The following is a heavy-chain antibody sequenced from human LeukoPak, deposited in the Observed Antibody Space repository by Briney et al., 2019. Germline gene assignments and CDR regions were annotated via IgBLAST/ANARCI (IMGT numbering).Heavy chain of an antibody. J-gene: IGHJ4*02. CDR1: GFSFSGHW. CDR2: ISPTGSTT. CDR3: ARGPNSNWSGLDF. V-gene: IGHV3-74*01. D-gene: IGHD6-6*01. Sequence: GGSLRLSCTASGFSFSGHWMHWARQLPGKGLVWVSRISPTGSTTSYADSVKGRFTVPRDNAKNTLYLQVNNLRAGDTAVYYCARGPNSNWSGLDFWGQGTLLTVSS.